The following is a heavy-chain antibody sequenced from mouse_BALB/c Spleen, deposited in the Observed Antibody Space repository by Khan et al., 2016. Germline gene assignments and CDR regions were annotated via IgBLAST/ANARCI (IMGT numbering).Heavy chain of an antibody. CDR1: GFTFSSYG. V-gene: IGHV5-6-3*01. Sequence: EVELVESGGGLVQPGGSLKLSCVASGFTFSSYGMPWVRQTPDKRLELVAIINSNGGSTYYPDSVLGRFTISRDNAKNTLNLQMSSLKSEDTAMYYCARAYRVDVEGYYAMDYWGQGTSVTVSS. CDR3: ARAYRVDVEGYYAMDY. D-gene: IGHD2-14*01. CDR2: INSNGGST. J-gene: IGHJ4*01.